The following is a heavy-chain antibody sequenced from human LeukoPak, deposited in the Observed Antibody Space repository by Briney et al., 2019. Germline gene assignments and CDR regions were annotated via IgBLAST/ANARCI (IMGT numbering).Heavy chain of an antibody. CDR1: GFTFSSYW. V-gene: IGHV3-7*01. Sequence: GGSLRLSCAASGFTFSSYWMSWVRQAPGKGLEWVANIKQDGSEKYYVDSVKGRFTISRDNAKNSLYLQMNSLRAEDTAVYYCAREAPDAIYDYVWGSYRYPYYFDYWGQGTLVTVSS. CDR2: IKQDGSEK. D-gene: IGHD3-16*02. CDR3: AREAPDAIYDYVWGSYRYPYYFDY. J-gene: IGHJ4*02.